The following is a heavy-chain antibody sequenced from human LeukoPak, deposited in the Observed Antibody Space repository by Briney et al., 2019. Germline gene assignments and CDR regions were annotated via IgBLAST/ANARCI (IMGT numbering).Heavy chain of an antibody. CDR3: ARAAAARMDV. D-gene: IGHD6-13*01. J-gene: IGHJ6*03. Sequence: SETLSLTCTVSGGSINSYYWSWIRQPPGKGLEWIGYIYYSGSTNYNPSLKSRVTISVDTSKNQFSLKLSSVTAADTAVYYCARAAAARMDVWGKGTTVTVSS. CDR2: IYYSGST. CDR1: GGSINSYY. V-gene: IGHV4-59*12.